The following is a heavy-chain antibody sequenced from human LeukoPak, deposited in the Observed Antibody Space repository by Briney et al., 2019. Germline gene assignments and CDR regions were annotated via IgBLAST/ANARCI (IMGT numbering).Heavy chain of an antibody. CDR2: IFYSGIT. CDR3: ARLGITMVRGVKEDYFDY. J-gene: IGHJ4*02. Sequence: SETLSLTCNVSGGSMSNIYYWGWIRQPPGRGLEWIGNIFYSGITYYNPSLRSRVTIAIDTSKSQFSLKLSSVTAADTAVYYCARLGITMVRGVKEDYFDYWGQGTLVTVSS. D-gene: IGHD3-10*01. V-gene: IGHV4-39*01. CDR1: GGSMSNIYY.